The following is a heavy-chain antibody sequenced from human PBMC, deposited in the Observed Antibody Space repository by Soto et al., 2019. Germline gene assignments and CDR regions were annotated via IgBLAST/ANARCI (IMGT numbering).Heavy chain of an antibody. Sequence: ASVKVSCKASGYTFTSYGISWVRQAPGQGLEWMGWISAYNGNTNYAQKLQGRVTMTTGTSTSTAYMELRSLRSDDTAVYYCAREANCSGGSCYNYGMDVWGQGTTVTVSS. D-gene: IGHD2-15*01. CDR1: GYTFTSYG. CDR3: AREANCSGGSCYNYGMDV. CDR2: ISAYNGNT. J-gene: IGHJ6*02. V-gene: IGHV1-18*01.